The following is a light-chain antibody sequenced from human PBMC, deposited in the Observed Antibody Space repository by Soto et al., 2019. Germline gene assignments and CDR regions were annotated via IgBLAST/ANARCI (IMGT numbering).Light chain of an antibody. V-gene: IGKV2-28*01. Sequence: DIVMTQSPLSLPVTPGEPASISCRSSQSLLHSNGYNYLDWYLQKPGQSPQLLIYLGSNRASGVPDRFSGSGSGTDFTLKISRVEAEDVGVYYCMQALQTRVGGGTKVEIK. CDR3: MQALQTR. CDR2: LGS. CDR1: QSLLHSNGYNY. J-gene: IGKJ4*01.